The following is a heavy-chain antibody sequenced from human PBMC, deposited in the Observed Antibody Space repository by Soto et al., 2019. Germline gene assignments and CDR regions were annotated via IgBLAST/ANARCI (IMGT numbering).Heavy chain of an antibody. D-gene: IGHD6-19*01. CDR1: GFTFSTYW. Sequence: VGSLRLSCVASGFTFSTYWMSWVRQAPGKGLEWVANIKQDGSVRYYVDSVKGRFTISRDNAMNSLYLQMNSLRVEDTAMYYCARGFSSTPNWFDPWGQGTLVTVSS. CDR3: ARGFSSTPNWFDP. J-gene: IGHJ5*02. V-gene: IGHV3-7*03. CDR2: IKQDGSVR.